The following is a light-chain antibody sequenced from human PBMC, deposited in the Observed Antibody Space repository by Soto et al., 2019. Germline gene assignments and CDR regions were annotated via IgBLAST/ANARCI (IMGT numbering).Light chain of an antibody. CDR1: QGIVNY. V-gene: IGKV1-27*01. CDR2: AAS. Sequence: DIQMTQSPSSLSASVGDRVTITCRASQGIVNYLAWYQQKPGKVPKLLIYAASTLQSGVPSRFSGSGSGTDFTLTISSLQPEDVGTYYCQKYDSASATFGGGTRVEMK. CDR3: QKYDSASAT. J-gene: IGKJ4*01.